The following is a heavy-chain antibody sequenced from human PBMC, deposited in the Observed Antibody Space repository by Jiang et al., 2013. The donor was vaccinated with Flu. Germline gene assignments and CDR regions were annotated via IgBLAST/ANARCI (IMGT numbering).Heavy chain of an antibody. J-gene: IGHJ4*02. Sequence: GSTYYNPSLKSRVTISVDTSKNQFSLKLSSVTAADTAVYYCARSALYGDYVGYWGQGTLVTVSS. CDR3: ARSALYGDYVGY. CDR2: GST. D-gene: IGHD4-17*01. V-gene: IGHV4-39*07.